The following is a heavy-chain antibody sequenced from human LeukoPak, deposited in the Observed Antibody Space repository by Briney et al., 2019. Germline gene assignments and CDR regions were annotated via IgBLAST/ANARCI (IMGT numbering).Heavy chain of an antibody. CDR1: GFTFMSYW. CDR3: ARDSSPGSWVWFDP. V-gene: IGHV3-7*01. CDR2: IKQDGSEK. J-gene: IGHJ5*02. Sequence: GGSLRLSCAASGFTFMSYWMSWVRQAPGKGLEWVANIKQDGSEKYYVDSVKGRFTISRDNAKNPLYLQMNSLRAEDTAVYYCARDSSPGSWVWFDPWGQGTLVTVSS. D-gene: IGHD6-6*01.